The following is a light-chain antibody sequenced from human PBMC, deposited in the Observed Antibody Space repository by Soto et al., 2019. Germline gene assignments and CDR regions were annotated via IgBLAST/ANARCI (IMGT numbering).Light chain of an antibody. J-gene: IGKJ2*01. Sequence: EIVLTQSPGTLSLSPGERATLSCRASQTISTGLAWYQQKPGQSPRLVIWGASDRATGIPARFSGSGSGTDFTLASSSLVPEDFVVYYCQQRSALPVTFGQGTKLEIK. V-gene: IGKV3-11*01. CDR3: QQRSALPVT. CDR2: GAS. CDR1: QTISTG.